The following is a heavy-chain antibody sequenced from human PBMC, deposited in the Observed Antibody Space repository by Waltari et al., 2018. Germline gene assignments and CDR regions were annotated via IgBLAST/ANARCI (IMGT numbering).Heavy chain of an antibody. J-gene: IGHJ5*02. CDR3: ARAIPPNWFDP. V-gene: IGHV3-30*03. CDR2: ISYDGSNK. Sequence: QVQLVESGGGGVQPGRSLRLSCAASGFTFSSYGMHWVRQAPGKGLEWVAVISYDGSNKYYADSVKGRFTISRDNSKNTLYLQMNSLRAEDTAVYYCARAIPPNWFDPWGQGTLVTVSS. CDR1: GFTFSSYG. D-gene: IGHD2-2*02.